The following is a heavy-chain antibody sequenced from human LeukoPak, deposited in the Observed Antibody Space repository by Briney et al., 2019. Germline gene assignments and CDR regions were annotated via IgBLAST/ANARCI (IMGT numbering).Heavy chain of an antibody. J-gene: IGHJ6*02. CDR3: AGVTYNWNDVGYYGMDV. Sequence: SETLSLTCTVSGGSISSYYWSWIRQPPGKGLEWIGYIYYSGSTNYNPSLKSRVTISVGTSKNQFSLKLSSVTAADTAVYYCAGVTYNWNDVGYYGMDVWGQGTTVTVSS. D-gene: IGHD1-20*01. CDR1: GGSISSYY. CDR2: IYYSGST. V-gene: IGHV4-59*08.